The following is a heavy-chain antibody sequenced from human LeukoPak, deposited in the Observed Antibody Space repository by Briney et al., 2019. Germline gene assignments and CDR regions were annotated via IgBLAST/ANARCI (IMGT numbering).Heavy chain of an antibody. J-gene: IGHJ4*02. Sequence: PGGSLRLSCAASGFTFSDYYMSWIRQAPGKGLEWVSVIYSGGSTYYADSVKGRFTISRDNSKNTLYLQMNSLRAEDTAVYYCARDEYEQQLAVRYFDYWGQGTLVTVSS. V-gene: IGHV3-66*01. CDR2: IYSGGST. CDR3: ARDEYEQQLAVRYFDY. D-gene: IGHD6-13*01. CDR1: GFTFSDYY.